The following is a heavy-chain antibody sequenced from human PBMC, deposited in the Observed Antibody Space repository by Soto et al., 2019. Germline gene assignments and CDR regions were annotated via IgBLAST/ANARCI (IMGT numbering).Heavy chain of an antibody. CDR2: VSHSGST. CDR1: GDSVNTVNYY. V-gene: IGHV4-61*01. Sequence: PSETLSLTCTVSGDSVNTVNYYWAWIRQPPGKGLEWIGYVSHSGSTNYSPSLKSRVTLSVDTSKNQFYLTLTSVAAADTAVYYCAREGSHSAYNFAIGIQLWSFDRWGQGLPVTVSS. CDR3: AREGSHSAYNFAIGIQLWSFDR. D-gene: IGHD1-1*01. J-gene: IGHJ5*02.